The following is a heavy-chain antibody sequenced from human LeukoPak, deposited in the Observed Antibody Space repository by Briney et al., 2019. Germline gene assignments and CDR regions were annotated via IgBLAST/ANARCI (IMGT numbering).Heavy chain of an antibody. Sequence: GGSLTLSCAASGFTFGNHWMHWVRQAPGKGLVWVSRIDERGSNAMYADSVKGRFSISRDNAKNTVNLQMNSLRAEDTGVYYCIRDEALWRLDYWGQGTLVTISS. CDR2: IDERGSNA. CDR1: GFTFGNHW. D-gene: IGHD2-21*01. V-gene: IGHV3-74*03. J-gene: IGHJ4*02. CDR3: IRDEALWRLDY.